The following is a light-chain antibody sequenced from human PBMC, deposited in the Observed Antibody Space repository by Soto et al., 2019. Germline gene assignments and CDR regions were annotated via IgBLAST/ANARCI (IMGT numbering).Light chain of an antibody. J-gene: IGKJ4*01. Sequence: DIQMTQSPSSLSASVGDRVTITCRASQGISNFLAWYQHKPGKVPKLLIYAASTLQSGVPSRFSGSGSGTDFTLNISSLQPEDVETYYCQKYNSAPSLTFGGGTKVEIK. CDR1: QGISNF. CDR2: AAS. CDR3: QKYNSAPSLT. V-gene: IGKV1-27*01.